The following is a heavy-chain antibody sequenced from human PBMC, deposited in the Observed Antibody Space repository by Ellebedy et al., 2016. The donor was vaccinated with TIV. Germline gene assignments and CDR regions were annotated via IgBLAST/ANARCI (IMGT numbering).Heavy chain of an antibody. CDR3: ARWSGGSYPLDLDY. Sequence: AASVKVSCKASGYTFTSYGISWVRQAPGQGLEWMGWISAYNGNTNYAQKLQGRVTMTTDTSTSTAYMELRSLRSDDTAVYYCARWSGGSYPLDLDYWGQGTLVTVSS. J-gene: IGHJ4*02. CDR2: ISAYNGNT. CDR1: GYTFTSYG. D-gene: IGHD1-26*01. V-gene: IGHV1-18*01.